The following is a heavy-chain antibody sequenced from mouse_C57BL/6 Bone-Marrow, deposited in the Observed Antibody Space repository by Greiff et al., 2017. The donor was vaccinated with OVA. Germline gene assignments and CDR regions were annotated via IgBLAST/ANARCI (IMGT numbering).Heavy chain of an antibody. D-gene: IGHD2-1*01. CDR1: GYTFTDYY. J-gene: IGHJ4*01. Sequence: VQLQQSGPELVKPGASVKISCKASGYTFTDYYMNWVKQSHGKSLEWIGDINPNNGGTSYNQKFMGKATLTVDTTSSTTYMELRSLKSKDSAVYYCARGYGNYDYYAMDYWGQGTSVTVSS. CDR2: INPNNGGT. V-gene: IGHV1-26*01. CDR3: ARGYGNYDYYAMDY.